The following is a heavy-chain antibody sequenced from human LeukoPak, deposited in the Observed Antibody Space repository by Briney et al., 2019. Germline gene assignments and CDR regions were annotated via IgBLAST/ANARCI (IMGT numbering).Heavy chain of an antibody. CDR3: AKRDLTTEFDY. J-gene: IGHJ4*02. D-gene: IGHD4-17*01. CDR2: IQPDGNEK. CDR1: GFTFSTYG. V-gene: IGHV3-30*02. Sequence: GGSLRLSCAASGFTFSTYGMHWVRQAPGKGLEWVALIQPDGNEKYYVDSVKGRFTISRDNSKNTLSLQMNSLRSDDTAVYYCAKRDLTTEFDYWGQGTLVTVS.